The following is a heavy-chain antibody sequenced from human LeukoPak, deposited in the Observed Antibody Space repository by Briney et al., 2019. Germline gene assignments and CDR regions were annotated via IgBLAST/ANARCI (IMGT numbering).Heavy chain of an antibody. CDR1: GGSISSNNW. CDR3: ARDLGSSTPSGV. V-gene: IGHV4-4*02. CDR2: IYHSGST. Sequence: SETLSLTCAVSGGSISSNNWRNWVRQPPGKGLEWIGEIYHSGSTNYNPSLKSRVTISVDKSKNQLFLKLNSVTAADTAVYYCARDLGSSTPSGVWGKGTTVTVSS. J-gene: IGHJ6*04. D-gene: IGHD3-16*01.